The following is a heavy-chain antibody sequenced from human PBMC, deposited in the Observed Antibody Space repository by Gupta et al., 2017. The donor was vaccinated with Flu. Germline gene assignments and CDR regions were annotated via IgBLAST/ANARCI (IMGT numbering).Heavy chain of an antibody. CDR1: SSYW. CDR3: ARDRGLEPSHY. Sequence: SSYWMHWVRQTPGKGLVWVSRINTDGSSTTYADSVKGRFTISRDNAKNTLYLQMNSLRADDTAVYYCARDRGLEPSHYWGQGTLVTVSS. CDR2: INTDGSST. D-gene: IGHD1-1*01. V-gene: IGHV3-74*01. J-gene: IGHJ4*02.